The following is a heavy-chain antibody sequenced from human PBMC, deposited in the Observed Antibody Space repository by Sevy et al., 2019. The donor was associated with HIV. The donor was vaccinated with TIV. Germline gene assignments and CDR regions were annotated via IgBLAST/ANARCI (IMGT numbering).Heavy chain of an antibody. CDR2: TYYRSKWYN. CDR3: ARESSTYYYDSSGSYYFDY. CDR1: GDSVSSNSSA. J-gene: IGHJ4*02. Sequence: SQTLSLTCAISGDSVSSNSSAWNWIRQSPSRGLEWLGRTYYRSKWYNDYAVSVKSRITINPDTSKNQFSLQLNSVTPEDTAVYYCARESSTYYYDSSGSYYFDYWGQGTLVTVSS. V-gene: IGHV6-1*01. D-gene: IGHD3-22*01.